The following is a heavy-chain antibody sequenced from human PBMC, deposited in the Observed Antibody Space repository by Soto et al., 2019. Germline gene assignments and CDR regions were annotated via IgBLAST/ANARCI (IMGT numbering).Heavy chain of an antibody. J-gene: IGHJ5*02. CDR3: ARAYGPYNWFEP. D-gene: IGHD3-10*01. Sequence: ASVKVSCKASGGAFSSYAICWVRQAPVQGLEWMGGIIPIFGTANYAQKFQGRVTITADESTSTAYMELSSLRSEDTAVYYCARAYGPYNWFEPWGQGTMVTVSS. CDR1: GGAFSSYA. V-gene: IGHV1-69*13. CDR2: IIPIFGTA.